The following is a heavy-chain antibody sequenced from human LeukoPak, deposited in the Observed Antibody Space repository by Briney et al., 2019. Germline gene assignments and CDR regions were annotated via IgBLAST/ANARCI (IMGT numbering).Heavy chain of an antibody. J-gene: IGHJ4*02. CDR2: IGGGGGDT. V-gene: IGHV3-23*01. Sequence: GGALRLSCAASGCTFSNYALSWVRQAPGKGLEWVSVIGGGGGDTFYADSVKGRFTISRDNSKNTLYLQMNSLRAEDTAIYYCAKGPTIGVAGTDYWGQGTLVTVSS. CDR3: AKGPTIGVAGTDY. D-gene: IGHD6-19*01. CDR1: GCTFSNYA.